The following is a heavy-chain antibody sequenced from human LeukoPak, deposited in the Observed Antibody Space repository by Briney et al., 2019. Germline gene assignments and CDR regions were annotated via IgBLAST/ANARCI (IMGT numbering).Heavy chain of an antibody. J-gene: IGHJ3*02. CDR2: IYYSGST. CDR1: GGSINSYY. CDR3: VRHLSAGRPAFDI. D-gene: IGHD2-15*01. V-gene: IGHV4-59*08. Sequence: LSLTCTVSGGSINSYYWSWIRQPPGKGLEWIGYIYYSGSTNYNPSLKSRVTISVDTSNNKFSLKLTSLTAADTAVYYCVRHLSAGRPAFDIWGQGTMVTASS.